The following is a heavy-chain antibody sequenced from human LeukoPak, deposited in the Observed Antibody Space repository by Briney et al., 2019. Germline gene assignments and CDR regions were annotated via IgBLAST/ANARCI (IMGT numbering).Heavy chain of an antibody. CDR3: ARGLRYYGSGSYYHYYYYYMDV. V-gene: IGHV4-59*01. Sequence: PSETLSLTCTVSGGSISSYYWSWIRQPPGKGLEWFGYIYYSGSTNYNPSLKSRVTISVDTSKNQFSLKLSSVTAADTAVYYCARGLRYYGSGSYYHYYYYYMDVWGKGTTVTVSS. D-gene: IGHD3-10*01. CDR2: IYYSGST. J-gene: IGHJ6*03. CDR1: GGSISSYY.